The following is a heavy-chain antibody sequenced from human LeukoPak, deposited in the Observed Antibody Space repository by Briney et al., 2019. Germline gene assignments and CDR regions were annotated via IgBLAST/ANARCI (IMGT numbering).Heavy chain of an antibody. Sequence: SETLSLTCTVSGGSVSSGSYYWSWIRQPPGKGLEWIGYIYYSGSTNYNPSLKSRVTISVDTSKNQFSLKLSSVTAADTAVYYCARVDYDGSGYNFDYWGQGTLVTVSS. J-gene: IGHJ4*02. D-gene: IGHD3-22*01. CDR3: ARVDYDGSGYNFDY. CDR1: GGSVSSGSYY. V-gene: IGHV4-61*01. CDR2: IYYSGST.